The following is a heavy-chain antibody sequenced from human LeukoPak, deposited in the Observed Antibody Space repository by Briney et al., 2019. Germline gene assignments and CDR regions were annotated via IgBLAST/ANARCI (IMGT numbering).Heavy chain of an antibody. CDR3: ARAYGWELLGDVFDY. D-gene: IGHD1-26*01. Sequence: SSETLSLTCTVSGGSISSYYWSWIRQPPGKGLEWIGYIYYSGSTNYNPSLKSRVTISADTSKNQFSLKLSSVTAADTAVYYCARAYGWELLGDVFDYWGQGTLVTVSS. J-gene: IGHJ4*02. CDR2: IYYSGST. V-gene: IGHV4-59*01. CDR1: GGSISSYY.